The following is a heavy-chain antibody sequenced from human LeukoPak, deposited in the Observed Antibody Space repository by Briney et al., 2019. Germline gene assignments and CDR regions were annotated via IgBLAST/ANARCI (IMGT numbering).Heavy chain of an antibody. Sequence: GGSLRLSCAASGFTFSTYNMNWVRQAPGKGLEWVSSITRDSIYTFYADSVKGRFTISRDNAKNSLSLQMNSLRAEDTAVYYCARDPYNGYYGDDYYYYMDVWGKGTTVTVSS. CDR1: GFTFSTYN. J-gene: IGHJ6*03. CDR3: ARDPYNGYYGDDYYYYMDV. CDR2: ITRDSIYT. D-gene: IGHD4-17*01. V-gene: IGHV3-21*01.